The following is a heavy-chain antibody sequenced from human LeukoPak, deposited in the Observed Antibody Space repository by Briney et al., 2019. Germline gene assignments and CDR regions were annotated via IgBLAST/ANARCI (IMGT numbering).Heavy chain of an antibody. J-gene: IGHJ4*02. D-gene: IGHD5-18*01. V-gene: IGHV1-2*06. CDR2: INVKSGAT. Sequence: ASVTVSCKASGYTFIDYYFNWVRQAPGQGPEWMGRINVKSGATDYAQKFQGRVTMTRDTSISTAYMELSRLRSDDTAVYYCAREGGDTAMVTLYYFDYWGQGTLVTVSS. CDR1: GYTFIDYY. CDR3: AREGGDTAMVTLYYFDY.